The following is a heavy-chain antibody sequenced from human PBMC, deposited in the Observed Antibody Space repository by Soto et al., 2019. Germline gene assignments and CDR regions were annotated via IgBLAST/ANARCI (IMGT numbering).Heavy chain of an antibody. CDR2: IDPTDSYT. J-gene: IGHJ6*01. CDR1: GYSFTTYW. CDR3: ARLGFDYDFLSGFYNVHHYYGIDV. D-gene: IGHD3-3*01. Sequence: GESLKISCQASGYSFTTYWISWVRQMPGKGLECMGRIDPTDSYTDYGPSFEGHVTMSVDRSINTAYLEWSSLKASDTAMYYCARLGFDYDFLSGFYNVHHYYGIDVWGQGTTVTVSS. V-gene: IGHV5-10-1*01.